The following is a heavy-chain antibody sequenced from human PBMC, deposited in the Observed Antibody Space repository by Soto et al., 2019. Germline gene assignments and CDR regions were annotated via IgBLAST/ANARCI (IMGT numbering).Heavy chain of an antibody. CDR2: IYYSGST. Sequence: PSETLSLTCTVSGGSISSYYWSWIRQPPGKGLEWIGYIYYSGSTNYNPSLKSRVTISVDTSKNQFSLKLSSVTAADTAVYYCARDVGSTYYYDSSGFDPWGQGTLVTVSS. CDR3: ARDVGSTYYYDSSGFDP. V-gene: IGHV4-59*01. D-gene: IGHD3-22*01. CDR1: GGSISSYY. J-gene: IGHJ5*02.